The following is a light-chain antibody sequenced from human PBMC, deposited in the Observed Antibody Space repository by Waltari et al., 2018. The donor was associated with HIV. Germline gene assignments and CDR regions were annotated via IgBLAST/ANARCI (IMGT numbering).Light chain of an antibody. Sequence: QTVVTQEPSLTVSPGGTVTLTCASSTGAVTSGNSTNWFQQKPGQAPRALIYSTSNKNSWTPARFSGSLLGGKAALTLSGVQPEDEAEYYCLLYYGGAQRYVFGTGTRVTVL. CDR2: STS. J-gene: IGLJ1*01. CDR1: TGAVTSGNS. V-gene: IGLV7-43*01. CDR3: LLYYGGAQRYV.